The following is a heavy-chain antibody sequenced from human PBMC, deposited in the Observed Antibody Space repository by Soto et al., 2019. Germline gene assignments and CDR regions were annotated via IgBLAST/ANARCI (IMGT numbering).Heavy chain of an antibody. V-gene: IGHV3-23*01. CDR3: AKVRLTDYLRYAPHL. Sequence: VPLLESGGGLVQPGGSLRLACAASGFTFNNYAMNWVRQAPGRGLEWVSSTYYADSVKGRFTISRDNSQNTVFLQMNSLRAEDTAIYFCAKVRLTDYLRYAPHLWGQGTLVTVSS. CDR2: ST. CDR1: GFTFNNYA. D-gene: IGHD2-8*01. J-gene: IGHJ3*01.